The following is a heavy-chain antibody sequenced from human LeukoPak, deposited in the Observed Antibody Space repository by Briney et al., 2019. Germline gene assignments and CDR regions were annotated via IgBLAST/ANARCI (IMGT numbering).Heavy chain of an antibody. CDR2: IFHSGSA. Sequence: SETLSLTCAVSGYSISSGYQWAWIRQPPGKTLEWIGSIFHSGSALHNPSLKSRDTMSGDTSTNHFSLKLSSVPAADTARYYCARDPRWLTPDCTSTSCYENYFDPWGRGILVTVSS. CDR1: GYSISSGYQ. J-gene: IGHJ5*02. V-gene: IGHV4-38-2*02. CDR3: ARDPRWLTPDCTSTSCYENYFDP. D-gene: IGHD2-2*01.